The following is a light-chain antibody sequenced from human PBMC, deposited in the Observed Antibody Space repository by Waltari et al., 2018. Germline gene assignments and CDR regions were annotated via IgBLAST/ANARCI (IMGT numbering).Light chain of an antibody. CDR1: SSDIGGFEY. J-gene: IGLJ1*01. CDR2: DVN. CDR3: SSYSSRDTLV. Sequence: QSALTQPASVSGSPGQSITISCSGTSSDIGGFEYVAWYQQHPDKIHRLVIYDVNDRPSGVSNRFSGSKSGNTASLTISGLHAEDEADYYCSSYSSRDTLVFGGGTKVSVL. V-gene: IGLV2-14*03.